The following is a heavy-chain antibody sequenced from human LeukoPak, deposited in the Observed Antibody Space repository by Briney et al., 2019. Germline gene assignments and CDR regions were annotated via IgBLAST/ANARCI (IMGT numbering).Heavy chain of an antibody. CDR1: GYTFTSYG. D-gene: IGHD2-8*01. CDR2: ISAYNGNT. CDR3: ARGPYCTNGVCYTEVDY. V-gene: IGHV1-18*01. J-gene: IGHJ4*02. Sequence: ASVKVSCKASGYTFTSYGIGWVRQAPGQGLEWMGWISAYNGNTNYAQKLQGRVTMTTDTSTSTAYMELRSLRSDDTAVYYCARGPYCTNGVCYTEVDYWGQGTLVTVSS.